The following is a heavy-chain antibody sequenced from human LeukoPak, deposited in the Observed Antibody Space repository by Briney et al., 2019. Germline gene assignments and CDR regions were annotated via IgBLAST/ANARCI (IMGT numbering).Heavy chain of an antibody. Sequence: GSLRLSCATSGFIFSKAWMSWVRQAPGKGLEWVANIKEDGTETYYVDSVKGRFTISRDNAKNSLYLQMNSLRVEDTAVYYCAKEGRSLQTYWGQGTLVTVSS. D-gene: IGHD5-24*01. V-gene: IGHV3-7*03. CDR2: IKEDGTET. CDR3: AKEGRSLQTY. J-gene: IGHJ4*02. CDR1: GFIFSKAW.